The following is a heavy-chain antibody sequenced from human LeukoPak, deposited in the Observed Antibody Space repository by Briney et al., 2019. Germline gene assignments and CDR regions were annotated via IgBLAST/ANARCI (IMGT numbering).Heavy chain of an antibody. J-gene: IGHJ4*02. Sequence: PGGSLRLSCAASGFTFRSYAMSWVRQAPGKGLEWVSAISGSGGSTYYADSVKGRFTISRDNSKNTLYLQMNSLRAEDTAVYYCARVSSGWSKYYFDYWGQGTLVTVSS. CDR2: ISGSGGST. CDR1: GFTFRSYA. V-gene: IGHV3-23*01. CDR3: ARVSSGWSKYYFDY. D-gene: IGHD6-19*01.